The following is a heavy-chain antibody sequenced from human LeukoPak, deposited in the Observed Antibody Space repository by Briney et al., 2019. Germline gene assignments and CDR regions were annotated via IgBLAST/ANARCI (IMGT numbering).Heavy chain of an antibody. CDR3: ARDMGDYRDAAFDI. J-gene: IGHJ3*02. D-gene: IGHD4-11*01. Sequence: GGSLRLSCAASGFTFSNFAMSWVRQAPGKGLEWVSVISGSGSRAYYADSVKGRFTIPRDNSRNTIYLQMTSLRAEDTAVYYCARDMGDYRDAAFDIWGQGTMVTVSS. CDR1: GFTFSNFA. V-gene: IGHV3-23*01. CDR2: ISGSGSRA.